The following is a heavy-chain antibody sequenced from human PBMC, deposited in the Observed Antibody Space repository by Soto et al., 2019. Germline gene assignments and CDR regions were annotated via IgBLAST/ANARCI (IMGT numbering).Heavy chain of an antibody. CDR3: ASSIAVAGTGY. J-gene: IGHJ4*02. V-gene: IGHV3-21*01. CDR2: ISSSSSYI. CDR1: GFTFILYS. D-gene: IGHD6-19*01. Sequence: GGSLRLSCAASGFTFILYSINCVRQAPGKGLEWVSSISSSSSYIYYADSVKGRFTISRDNAKNSLYLQMNSLRAEDTAVYYCASSIAVAGTGYWGQGTLVTVSS.